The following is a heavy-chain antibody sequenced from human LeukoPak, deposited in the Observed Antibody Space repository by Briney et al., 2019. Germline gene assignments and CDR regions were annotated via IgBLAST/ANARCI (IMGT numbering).Heavy chain of an antibody. CDR2: IYYSGST. V-gene: IGHV4-59*12. Sequence: KPSETLSLTCTVSGGSISSYYWSWIRQPPGKGLEWIGNIYYSGSTNYNPSLRSRLTISVDTSKNQCSLKVSSVTAADTAVYYCAGMDVNSSSVPGDGRRNFDYWGQGTLVTVSS. CDR3: AGMDVNSSSVPGDGRRNFDY. J-gene: IGHJ4*02. CDR1: GGSISSYY. D-gene: IGHD6-6*01.